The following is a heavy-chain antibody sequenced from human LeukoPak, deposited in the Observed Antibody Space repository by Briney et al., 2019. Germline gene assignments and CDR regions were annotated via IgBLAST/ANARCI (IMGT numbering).Heavy chain of an antibody. J-gene: IGHJ6*03. CDR2: ISSSGSTI. CDR1: GFTFSSYE. D-gene: IGHD3-10*01. V-gene: IGHV3-48*03. CDR3: ARDRRLLWFGEPTKYYYYYYMDV. Sequence: GGSLRLSCAASGFTFSSYEMNWVRQAPGKGLEWVSYISSSGSTIYHADSVKGRFTISRDNAKNSLYLQMNSLRAEDTAVYYCARDRRLLWFGEPTKYYYYYYMDVWGKGTTVTISS.